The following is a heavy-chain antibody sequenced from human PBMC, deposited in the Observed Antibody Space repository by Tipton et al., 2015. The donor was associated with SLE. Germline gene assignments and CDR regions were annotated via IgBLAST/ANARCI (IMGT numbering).Heavy chain of an antibody. D-gene: IGHD2-15*01. CDR1: SGSISGGDYY. J-gene: IGHJ3*02. CDR2: HSGST. CDR3: ARDGGPYGFDI. Sequence: TLSLTCTVSSGSISGGDYYWSWIRQPPGKGLEWIGHSGSTNYNPSLKSRVTISVDTSKNQFSLKLSSVTAADTAVYYCARDGGPYGFDIWGQGTMVTVSS. V-gene: IGHV4-61*08.